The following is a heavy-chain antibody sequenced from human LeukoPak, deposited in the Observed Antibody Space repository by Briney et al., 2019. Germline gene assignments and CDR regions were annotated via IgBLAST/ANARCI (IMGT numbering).Heavy chain of an antibody. V-gene: IGHV1-69*05. Sequence: SVKVSCKASGGTFSSYAISWVRQAPGQGLEWMGRISPIFGPANYAQKLQGRVTITTDESTRTAYMELSSLRSEDTAVYYCAREALGYCSGGSCYPSSNRDSAFDYWGQGTLVTVSS. CDR3: AREALGYCSGGSCYPSSNRDSAFDY. J-gene: IGHJ4*02. CDR1: GGTFSSYA. CDR2: ISPIFGPA. D-gene: IGHD2-15*01.